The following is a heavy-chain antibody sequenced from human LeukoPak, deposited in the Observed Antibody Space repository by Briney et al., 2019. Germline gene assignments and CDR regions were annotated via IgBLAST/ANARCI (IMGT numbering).Heavy chain of an antibody. CDR2: IYYSGST. J-gene: IGHJ1*01. V-gene: IGHV4-61*01. Sequence: KPSETLSPTCTVSGGSVSSGSYYWSWIRQPPGKGLEWIGYIYYSGSTNYNPSLQSRVTISVDTSKNQFSLNLNSVTAADTAVYYCARGGAARLHFQNWGQDTLVTVSS. CDR3: ARGGAARLHFQN. CDR1: GGSVSSGSYY. D-gene: IGHD6-6*01.